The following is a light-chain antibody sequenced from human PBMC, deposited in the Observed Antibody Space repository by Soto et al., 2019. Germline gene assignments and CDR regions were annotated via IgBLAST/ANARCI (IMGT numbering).Light chain of an antibody. J-gene: IGKJ4*01. V-gene: IGKV3-15*01. Sequence: EVVMTQSPATLSVSPGEGVTLSCRANQGIGDTLAWYQHKPGQTPSLLIYDTSTRATGVPARFSGSWSGPELPLIINSMQSEDFAIYYWQPYNNWTLTFCGGTKVESK. CDR3: QPYNNWTLT. CDR2: DTS. CDR1: QGIGDT.